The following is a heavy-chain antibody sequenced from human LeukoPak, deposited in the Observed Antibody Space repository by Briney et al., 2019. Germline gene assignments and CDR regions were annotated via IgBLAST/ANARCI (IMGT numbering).Heavy chain of an antibody. J-gene: IGHJ4*02. CDR2: INHSGST. Sequence: SETLSLTCAVYGGSSSGYYWSWIRQPPGKGLEWMGEINHSGSTNYNPSLKSRVTISVDTSKNQFSLKLSSVTAADTAVYYCARSLAWWLRSYFDYWGQGTLVTVSS. D-gene: IGHD5-12*01. V-gene: IGHV4-34*01. CDR1: GGSSSGYY. CDR3: ARSLAWWLRSYFDY.